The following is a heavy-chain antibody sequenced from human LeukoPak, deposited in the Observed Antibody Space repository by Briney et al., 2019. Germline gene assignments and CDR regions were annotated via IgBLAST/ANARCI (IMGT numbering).Heavy chain of an antibody. Sequence: ASVKVSCKASGYTFTSYYMHWVRQAPGQGLEWMGIINPSGGTTRYAQKFQGRVTMTRDMSTSTVYMELSSLRSEDTAVYYCARAIILWFGEIDFDYWGQGTLVTVSS. CDR1: GYTFTSYY. V-gene: IGHV1-46*01. CDR2: INPSGGTT. CDR3: ARAIILWFGEIDFDY. D-gene: IGHD3-10*01. J-gene: IGHJ4*02.